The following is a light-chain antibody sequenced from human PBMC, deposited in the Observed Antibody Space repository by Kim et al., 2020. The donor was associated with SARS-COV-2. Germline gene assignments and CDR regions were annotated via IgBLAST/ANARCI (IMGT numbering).Light chain of an antibody. V-gene: IGKV1-27*01. CDR1: QSIINS. CDR2: AAS. Sequence: VSVGDRVTITCPGSQSIINSCAWYKQKPGKVPQLLIYAASPLQTGVPSRFSGSGSGTDFTLTISSLQPEDVATYDCQKYNSDSRTFGQGTKVDIK. J-gene: IGKJ1*01. CDR3: QKYNSDSRT.